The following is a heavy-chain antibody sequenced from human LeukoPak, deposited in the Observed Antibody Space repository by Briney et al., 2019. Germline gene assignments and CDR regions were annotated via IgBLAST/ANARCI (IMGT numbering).Heavy chain of an antibody. J-gene: IGHJ2*01. D-gene: IGHD2-15*01. Sequence: PSETLSLTCTVASGVTKIKYYLAWIRQSPGKGLEWIGYIAYINSSGRTNYNPSLKSRISISIDTSKNQFSLNVSSVTAADTAMYYCARPARYSSSCCGNSDSNHGLWGRGTLVTVSS. CDR1: GVTKIKYY. V-gene: IGHV4-4*08. CDR3: ARPARYSSSCCGNSDSNHGL. CDR2: IAYINSSGRT.